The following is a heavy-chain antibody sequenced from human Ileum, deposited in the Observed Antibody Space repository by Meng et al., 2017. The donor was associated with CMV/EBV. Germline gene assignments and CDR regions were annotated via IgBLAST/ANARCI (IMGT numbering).Heavy chain of an antibody. Sequence: SVKVSCKASGYTFTSYGISWVRQAPGQGLEWMGWISAYNGNTNYAQKLQGRVTMTTDTSTSTAYMELRSLRSDDTAVYYCARRLITMVRGVIADDYWGQGTLVTVSS. J-gene: IGHJ4*02. CDR2: ISAYNGNT. V-gene: IGHV1-18*01. CDR3: ARRLITMVRGVIADDY. D-gene: IGHD3-10*01. CDR1: GYTFTSYG.